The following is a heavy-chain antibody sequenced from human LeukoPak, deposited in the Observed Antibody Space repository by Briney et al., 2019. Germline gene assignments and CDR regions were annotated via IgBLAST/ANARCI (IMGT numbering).Heavy chain of an antibody. J-gene: IGHJ4*02. Sequence: GGSLRLSCAASGFTFSSYEMNWVRQAPGKGLEWVSYISSSGSTIYYADSVKGRFTISRDNAKNSPYLQMNSLRAEDTAVYYCARDRAPSGSYFFDYWGQGTLVTVSS. V-gene: IGHV3-48*03. CDR1: GFTFSSYE. CDR3: ARDRAPSGSYFFDY. CDR2: ISSSGSTI. D-gene: IGHD1-26*01.